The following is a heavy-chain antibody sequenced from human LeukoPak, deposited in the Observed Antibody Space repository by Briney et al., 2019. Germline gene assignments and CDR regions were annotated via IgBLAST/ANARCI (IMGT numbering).Heavy chain of an antibody. J-gene: IGHJ4*02. CDR2: INRGGNEV. D-gene: IGHD1-26*01. CDR1: GFTFRTYG. CDR3: ARVGAWELQRVFDY. Sequence: GGSLRLSCEASGFTFRTYGMTWVRQVPGKGLEWVANINRGGNEVHYVDSVKGRFTISRDNAKNSLYLQLDSLRVEDTAVYYCARVGAWELQRVFDYWGQGTLVTVSS. V-gene: IGHV3-7*01.